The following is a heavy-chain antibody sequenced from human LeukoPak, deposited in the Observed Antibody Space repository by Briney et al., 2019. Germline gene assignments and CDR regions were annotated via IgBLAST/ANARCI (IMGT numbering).Heavy chain of an antibody. Sequence: SETLSLTCAVSGYSISSGYYWGWIRQPPGKGLEWIGSIYHSGSTYYNPSLKSRVTISVDTSKNQFSLKLSSVTAADTAVYYCARGISGRTMARGVIHYYYMDVWGKGTTVTVSS. J-gene: IGHJ6*03. CDR1: GYSISSGYY. V-gene: IGHV4-38-2*01. D-gene: IGHD3-10*01. CDR3: ARGISGRTMARGVIHYYYMDV. CDR2: IYHSGST.